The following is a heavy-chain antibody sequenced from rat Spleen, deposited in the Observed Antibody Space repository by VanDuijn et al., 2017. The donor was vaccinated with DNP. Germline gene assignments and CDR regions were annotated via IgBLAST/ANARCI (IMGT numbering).Heavy chain of an antibody. CDR1: GFTFSDYY. J-gene: IGHJ2*01. V-gene: IGHV5-22*01. Sequence: EVQLVESGGGLVQPGRSLKLSCAASGFTFSDYYMAWVRQAPTKGLELVAYISYAGGSTYHGDSVKGRFTSYRDNAESTLYLQINRLRSENMATYFCARHGRRVFDYWGQGVMVTVSS. CDR2: ISYAGGST. D-gene: IGHD1-11*01. CDR3: ARHGRRVFDY.